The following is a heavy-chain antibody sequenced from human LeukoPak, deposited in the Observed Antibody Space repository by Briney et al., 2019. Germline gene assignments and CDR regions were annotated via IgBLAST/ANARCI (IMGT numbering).Heavy chain of an antibody. D-gene: IGHD1-7*01. J-gene: IGHJ4*02. Sequence: PSETLSLTCTVSGGSISSSSYYWGWIRQPPGKGLEWIGSMYYSGITYYNPALKSRVTMSVDTPKNQFFLMLSSVTAADTAVYYCGRLNWNYVAQYYFDYWGQGTLVTVSS. CDR3: GRLNWNYVAQYYFDY. CDR2: MYYSGIT. CDR1: GGSISSSSYY. V-gene: IGHV4-39*01.